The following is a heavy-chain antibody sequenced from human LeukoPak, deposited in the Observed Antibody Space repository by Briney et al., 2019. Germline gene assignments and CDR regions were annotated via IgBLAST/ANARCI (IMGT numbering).Heavy chain of an antibody. J-gene: IGHJ4*02. CDR3: ARGRGEQWLPPSDY. D-gene: IGHD6-19*01. CDR2: ISSSSTI. Sequence: GGSLRLSCAASGFTFSSCSMNWVRQAPGKGLEWVSYISSSSTIYYADSVKGRFTISRDNAKNSLYLQMNSLRAEDTAVYYCARGRGEQWLPPSDYWGQGTLVTVSS. V-gene: IGHV3-48*01. CDR1: GFTFSSCS.